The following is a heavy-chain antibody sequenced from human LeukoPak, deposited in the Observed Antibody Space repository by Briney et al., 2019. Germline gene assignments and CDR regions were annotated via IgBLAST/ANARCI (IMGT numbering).Heavy chain of an antibody. V-gene: IGHV3-33*08. CDR2: IWYDGSNK. J-gene: IGHJ3*02. Sequence: GGSLRLSCAVSGFTFTDYWMNWVRQAPGKGLEWVAVIWYDGSNKYYADSVKGRFTISRDNSKNTLYLQMNSLRAEDTAVYYCASSSGWYNAFDIWGQGTMVTVSS. D-gene: IGHD6-19*01. CDR1: GFTFTDYW. CDR3: ASSSGWYNAFDI.